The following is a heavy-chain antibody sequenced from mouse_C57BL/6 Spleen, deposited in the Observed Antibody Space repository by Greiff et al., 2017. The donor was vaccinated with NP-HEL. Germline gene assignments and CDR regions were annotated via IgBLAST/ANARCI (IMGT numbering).Heavy chain of an antibody. D-gene: IGHD4-1*01. CDR3: ARNWDGGYFDV. V-gene: IGHV1-7*01. J-gene: IGHJ1*03. CDR2: INPSSGYT. Sequence: QVHVKQSGAELAKPGASVKLSCKASGYTFTSYWMHWVKQRPGQGLEWIGYINPSSGYTKYNQKFKDKATLTADKSSSTAYMQLSSLTYEDSAVYYCARNWDGGYFDVWGTGTTVTVSS. CDR1: GYTFTSYW.